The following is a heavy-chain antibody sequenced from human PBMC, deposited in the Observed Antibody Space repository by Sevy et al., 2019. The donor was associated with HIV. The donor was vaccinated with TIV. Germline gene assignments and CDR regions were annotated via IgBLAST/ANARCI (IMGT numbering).Heavy chain of an antibody. CDR2: IRRNSHEPNGGTT. CDR3: TRPLATADTPEYFFDY. V-gene: IGHV3-49*03. D-gene: IGHD5-12*01. CDR1: GFTFGDYA. J-gene: IGHJ4*02. Sequence: GGSLRLSCTSSGFTFGDYAMSWFRQAPGKGLEWVAFIRRNSHEPNGGTTEYAGSVKGRFTISRDDSKSIAYLQMNSLKTEDTAVYYCTRPLATADTPEYFFDYWGQGILVTVSS.